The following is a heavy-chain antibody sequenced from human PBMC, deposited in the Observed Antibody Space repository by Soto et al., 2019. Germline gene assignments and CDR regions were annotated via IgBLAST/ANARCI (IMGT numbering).Heavy chain of an antibody. D-gene: IGHD1-1*01. CDR1: GRSISDSYYY. CDR2: IYYDGNT. Sequence: QLQLQEPVPGLVKPSETLSLNCTVSGRSISDSYYYWGWIRQPPGKGLEWIGNIYYDGNTYYNPSIKSRVTIYRDTYKNRFSLKMTSVTAADTAVYYCARFVGRNNWYFDLWGAGTLVTVSS. V-gene: IGHV4-39*01. CDR3: ARFVGRNNWYFDL. J-gene: IGHJ2*01.